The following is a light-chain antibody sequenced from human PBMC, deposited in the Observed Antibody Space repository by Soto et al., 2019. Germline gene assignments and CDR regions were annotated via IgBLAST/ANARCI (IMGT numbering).Light chain of an antibody. V-gene: IGLV1-40*01. CDR1: SSNIWAGFA. J-gene: IGLJ3*02. CDR3: QSYDSSLNDWV. Sequence: QSVLTQPPSVSGAPGQRVTISCTGSSSNIWAGFAVHWYQQFPGTAPKLLIYGNTNRPSGVSDRFSGSKSGTSASLAITGLQAEDEADFYCQSYDSSLNDWVFGGGTKLTVL. CDR2: GNT.